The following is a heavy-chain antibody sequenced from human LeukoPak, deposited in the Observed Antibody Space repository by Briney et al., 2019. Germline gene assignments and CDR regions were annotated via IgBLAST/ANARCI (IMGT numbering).Heavy chain of an antibody. D-gene: IGHD2-15*01. J-gene: IGHJ6*03. CDR1: GYSFTSYR. CDR3: ARTTARVVVVVGYYYMDV. CDR2: IYPGDSDT. Sequence: GESLKISCKGSGYSFTSYRIGWVRQMPGKGLEWMGIIYPGDSDTRYSPSFQGQVTISADKSISTAYLQWSSLKASDTAMYYCARTTARVVVVVGYYYMDVWGKGTTVTVSS. V-gene: IGHV5-51*01.